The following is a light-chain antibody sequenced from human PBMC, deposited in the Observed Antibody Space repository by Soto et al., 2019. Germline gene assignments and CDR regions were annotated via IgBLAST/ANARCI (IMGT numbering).Light chain of an antibody. Sequence: DIQMTPSPSSLSASVGDRVTITCRASQSISSYLNWYQQKPGKAPKLLIYAASSLQSGVPSRFSGSVSGTDFTLTIRSLQPEDFATYYCQQSYSTPLYTFGQGTKLEIK. CDR3: QQSYSTPLYT. V-gene: IGKV1-39*01. CDR1: QSISSY. J-gene: IGKJ2*01. CDR2: AAS.